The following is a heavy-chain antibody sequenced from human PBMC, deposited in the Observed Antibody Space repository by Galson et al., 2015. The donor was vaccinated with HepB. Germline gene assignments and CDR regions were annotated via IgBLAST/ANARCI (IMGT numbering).Heavy chain of an antibody. J-gene: IGHJ3*02. CDR2: IYSGGNT. V-gene: IGHV3-53*04. CDR1: GFTVSRIY. CDR3: ARDYYVSGSYPYEAFDI. Sequence: SLRLSCAASGFTVSRIYMRWVRQAPGKGLEWVSGIYSGGNTYYADSVKGRFTISRHNSKNTLYLQMNSLRAEDTAVYYCARDYYVSGSYPYEAFDIWGQGTMVTVSS. D-gene: IGHD3-10*01.